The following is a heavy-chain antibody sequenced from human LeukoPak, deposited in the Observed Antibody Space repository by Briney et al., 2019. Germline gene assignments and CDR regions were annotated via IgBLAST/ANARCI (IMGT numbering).Heavy chain of an antibody. CDR1: GGTFSSYT. CDR3: ASSRSSPPQKMN. D-gene: IGHD6-13*01. V-gene: IGHV1-46*01. Sequence: ASVKVSCKASGGTFSSYTISWVRQAPGQGLEWMGIINPSGGSTSYAQKFQGRVTMTRDTSTSTVYMELSSLRSEDTAVYYCASSRSSPPQKMNWGQGTLVTVSS. CDR2: INPSGGST. J-gene: IGHJ4*02.